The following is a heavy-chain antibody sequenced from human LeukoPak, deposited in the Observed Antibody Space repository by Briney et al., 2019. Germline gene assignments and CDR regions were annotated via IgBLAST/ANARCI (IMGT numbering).Heavy chain of an antibody. Sequence: PSETLSLTCTVSGGSISSYYWSWIRQPPGKGLERIGYIYDSGRTNYNPSLKSRVTISVDTSKNQFSLKLSSVTAADTAVYYCARHPPQGYSSGLYYFDYWGQGTLVTVSS. CDR1: GGSISSYY. CDR2: IYDSGRT. V-gene: IGHV4-59*08. CDR3: ARHPPQGYSSGLYYFDY. J-gene: IGHJ4*02. D-gene: IGHD6-19*01.